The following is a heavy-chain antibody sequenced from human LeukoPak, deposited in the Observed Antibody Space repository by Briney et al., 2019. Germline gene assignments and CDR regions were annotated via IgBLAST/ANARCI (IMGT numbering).Heavy chain of an antibody. CDR2: INPNSGST. D-gene: IGHD4-17*01. Sequence: ASVKASCKASGYTFTGYYMHWVRQAPGQGLEWMGWINPNSGSTNYAQKFQGRVTMTRDTSISTAFMDLSRLRSDDTAVYYCARRGNYGDYFDYWGQGTLVTVSS. J-gene: IGHJ4*02. CDR1: GYTFTGYY. CDR3: ARRGNYGDYFDY. V-gene: IGHV1-2*02.